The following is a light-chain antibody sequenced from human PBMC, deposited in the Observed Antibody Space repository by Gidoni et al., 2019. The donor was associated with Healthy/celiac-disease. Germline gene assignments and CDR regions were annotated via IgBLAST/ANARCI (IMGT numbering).Light chain of an antibody. CDR2: WAS. CDR3: QQYYSPGVT. Sequence: DIVMTQSPDSLDVSLGERATINCKSSQSVLYSSNNKNYLAWYQQKPGQPPKLLIYWASTRESGVPDRFSGSGSGTDFTLTISSLQAEDVAVYYCQQYYSPGVTFGPGTKVDIK. CDR1: QSVLYSSNNKNY. J-gene: IGKJ3*01. V-gene: IGKV4-1*01.